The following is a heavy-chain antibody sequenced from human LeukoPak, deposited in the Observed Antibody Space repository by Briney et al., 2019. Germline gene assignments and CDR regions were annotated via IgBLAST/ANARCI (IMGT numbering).Heavy chain of an antibody. CDR3: ARDPPMYYYDEPGSRDAFDI. D-gene: IGHD3-22*01. CDR2: IWYDGSNK. J-gene: IGHJ3*02. CDR1: GFTFGRYG. V-gene: IGHV3-33*07. Sequence: EAGGSLRLSCAASGFTFGRYGMYWVRQAPGKGLEWVAVIWYDGSNKYYAESVKGRFTISRDNSKNTLHLQVDSLRAEDTAVYYCARDPPMYYYDEPGSRDAFDIWGQGTMVTVSS.